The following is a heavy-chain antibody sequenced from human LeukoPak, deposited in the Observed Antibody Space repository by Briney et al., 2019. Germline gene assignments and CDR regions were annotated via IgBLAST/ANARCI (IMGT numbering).Heavy chain of an antibody. J-gene: IGHJ4*02. Sequence: GGSLRLSCAVSGFSLSDNYMSWVRQAPGKGLEWVSIIYTLDDTFYADSVKGRFTISRDYSKNTLSLQMSSLRVEYTAIYYCARVGPPYGDQPFDYWGQGALVTVSS. CDR2: IYTLDDT. D-gene: IGHD4-17*01. CDR3: ARVGPPYGDQPFDY. V-gene: IGHV3-53*01. CDR1: GFSLSDNY.